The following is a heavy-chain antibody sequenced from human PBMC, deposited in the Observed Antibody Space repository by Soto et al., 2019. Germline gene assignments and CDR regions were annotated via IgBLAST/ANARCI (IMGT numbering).Heavy chain of an antibody. Sequence: ASVKVSCKASGYTFTGYNMHWVRQAPGQGLEWMGWINPNSGGTNYAQKFQGRVTMTRDTSISTAYMELSRLRSDDTAVYYCARDRPDSSGYYYFDYWGQGTLVTVSS. V-gene: IGHV1-2*02. CDR2: INPNSGGT. CDR3: ARDRPDSSGYYYFDY. D-gene: IGHD3-22*01. J-gene: IGHJ4*02. CDR1: GYTFTGYN.